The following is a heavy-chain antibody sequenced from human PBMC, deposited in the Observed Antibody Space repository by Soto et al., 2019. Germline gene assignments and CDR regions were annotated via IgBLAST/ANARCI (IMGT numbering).Heavy chain of an antibody. CDR1: GFTFSSYL. D-gene: IGHD2-2*01. CDR3: ARVGTVVVPSPITYYYYYMDV. J-gene: IGHJ6*03. V-gene: IGHV3-74*01. CDR2: INSDGSST. Sequence: EVQLVESGGGLVQPGGSLRLSCAASGFTFSSYLMHWVRQAPGKGLVWVSRINSDGSSTTYADSVKGRFTISRDNAKNTLSLQMNSLRAEATAVYYCARVGTVVVPSPITYYYYYMDVWGKGTTVTVSS.